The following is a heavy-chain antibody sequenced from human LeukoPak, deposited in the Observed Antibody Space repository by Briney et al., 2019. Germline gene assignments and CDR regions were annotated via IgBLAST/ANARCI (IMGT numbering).Heavy chain of an antibody. V-gene: IGHV3-23*01. J-gene: IGHJ5*02. D-gene: IGHD3-22*01. CDR2: ISGSGGST. Sequence: PGGSLRPSCAASGFTFSSYAMSWVRQAPGKGLEWVSAISGSGGSTYYADSVKGRFTISRDNSKNTLYLQMNSLRAEDTAVYYCAKDHYYDSSGYSNWFDHWGQGTLVTVSS. CDR3: AKDHYYDSSGYSNWFDH. CDR1: GFTFSSYA.